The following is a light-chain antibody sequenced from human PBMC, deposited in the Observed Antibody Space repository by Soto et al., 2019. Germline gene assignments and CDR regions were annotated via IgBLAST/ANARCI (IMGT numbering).Light chain of an antibody. J-gene: IGLJ1*01. CDR1: TSNIGAPYD. V-gene: IGLV1-40*01. CDR3: QSYDISLHNYV. Sequence: QSVLTQPPSVSGAPGQRVSISCTGSTSNIGAPYDVHWYQHLPGAAPKLLIYGDNNLPSGVPDRFSGSKSGTSASLAITSLQAEDEADYYCQSYDISLHNYVFGTGTKVTVL. CDR2: GDN.